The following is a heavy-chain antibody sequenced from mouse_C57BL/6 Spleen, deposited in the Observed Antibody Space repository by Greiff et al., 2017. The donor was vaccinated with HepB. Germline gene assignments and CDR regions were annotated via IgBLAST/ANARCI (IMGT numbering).Heavy chain of an antibody. CDR2: INSDGGST. V-gene: IGHV5-2*01. D-gene: IGHD1-1*01. Sequence: DVKLVESGGGLVQPGESLKLSCESNEYEFPSHDMSWVRKTPEKRLELVAAINSDGGSTYYPDTMERRFIISRDNTKKTLYLQMSSLRSEDTALYYCARQGYYGEGFAYWGQGTLVTVSA. CDR3: ARQGYYGEGFAY. CDR1: EYEFPSHD. J-gene: IGHJ3*01.